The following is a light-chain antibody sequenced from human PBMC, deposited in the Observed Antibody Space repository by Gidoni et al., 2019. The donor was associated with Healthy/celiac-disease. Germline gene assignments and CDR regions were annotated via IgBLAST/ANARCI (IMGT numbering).Light chain of an antibody. CDR3: QQYNSYSLT. Sequence: DIQMTQSPSTLSASVGDRVTITCRASQSLSSWLAWYPQKPGQAPKLLIYDASSLESGVPSRFSGSGSGTEFTLTICSLQPDDFATYYCQQYNSYSLTFGGGTKVEIK. J-gene: IGKJ4*01. V-gene: IGKV1-5*01. CDR2: DAS. CDR1: QSLSSW.